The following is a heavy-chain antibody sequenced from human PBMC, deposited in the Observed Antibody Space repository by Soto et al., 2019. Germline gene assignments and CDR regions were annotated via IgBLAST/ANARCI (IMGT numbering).Heavy chain of an antibody. V-gene: IGHV3-33*01. CDR1: GFTFSSYG. Sequence: QVQLVESGGGVVQPGRSLRLSCAASGFTFSSYGMHWVRQAPGKGLEWVAVIWYDGSNKYYADSVKGRFTISRDNSKNTLYLQMNSLRAEDTAVYYCARGGAFNSPFLYWGQGTLVTVSS. CDR2: IWYDGSNK. CDR3: ARGGAFNSPFLY. D-gene: IGHD3-3*02. J-gene: IGHJ4*02.